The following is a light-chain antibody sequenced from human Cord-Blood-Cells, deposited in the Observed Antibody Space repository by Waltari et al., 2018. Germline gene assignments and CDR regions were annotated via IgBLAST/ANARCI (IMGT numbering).Light chain of an antibody. CDR1: QSVSSY. CDR3: QQRSNWYS. Sequence: EIVLTQSPATLSLSPGERATLSCRASQSVSSYLAWYQQKPGQAPRLLIYDASNRATGIPARFSGSGSGTDFTLTISSLEPEDFAVYYCQQRSNWYSFGQGTKLEXK. CDR2: DAS. J-gene: IGKJ2*03. V-gene: IGKV3-11*01.